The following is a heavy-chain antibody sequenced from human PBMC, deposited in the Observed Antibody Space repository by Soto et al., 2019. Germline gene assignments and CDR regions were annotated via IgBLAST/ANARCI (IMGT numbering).Heavy chain of an antibody. D-gene: IGHD2-8*01. CDR3: AVLCYPPHEDFDI. CDR2: INVGNGIA. V-gene: IGHV1-3*01. Sequence: QVQLMQSGAEVKKPGASVKLSCKASGYTFASYDIHWVRQAPGQRPERMGWINVGNGIAKYSQRFQGRVTITRDTSASTAYMDLRSLTSEDTAVYYGAVLCYPPHEDFDIWGQGTLVNVSS. J-gene: IGHJ3*02. CDR1: GYTFASYD.